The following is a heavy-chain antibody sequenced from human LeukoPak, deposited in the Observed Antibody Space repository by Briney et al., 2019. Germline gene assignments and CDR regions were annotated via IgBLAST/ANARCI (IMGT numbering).Heavy chain of an antibody. J-gene: IGHJ3*02. D-gene: IGHD2-2*01. CDR2: INPSGGST. CDR3: ATGRLGYCSSTSCPTAFDI. CDR1: GYTFTSYY. V-gene: IGHV1-46*01. Sequence: ASVKVSCKASGYTFTSYYMHWVRQAPGQGLEWMGIINPSGGSTSYAQKFQGRATMTEDTSTDTAYMELSSLRSEDTAVYYCATGRLGYCSSTSCPTAFDIWGQGTMVTVSS.